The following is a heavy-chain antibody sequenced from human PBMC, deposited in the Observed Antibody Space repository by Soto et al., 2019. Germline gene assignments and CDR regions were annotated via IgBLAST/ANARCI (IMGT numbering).Heavy chain of an antibody. CDR1: GASISSYA. D-gene: IGHD6-19*01. CDR3: ERGPYSSGWYVVDS. V-gene: IGHV4-4*07. Sequence: SETLPLTCTVSGASISSYAWSWIRQPAGKGLEWIGRLYSSGNTNYNPSFKSRLTMSADTSKNQFSLKLRSVTAADTAVYYCERGPYSSGWYVVDSWGQGALVTVSS. CDR2: LYSSGNT. J-gene: IGHJ4*02.